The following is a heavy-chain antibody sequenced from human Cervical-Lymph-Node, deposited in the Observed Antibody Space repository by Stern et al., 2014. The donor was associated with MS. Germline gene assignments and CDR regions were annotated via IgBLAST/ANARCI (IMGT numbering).Heavy chain of an antibody. J-gene: IGHJ4*02. CDR2: LSYSGTT. Sequence: QLQLQEPGPGVVKPSQTLSLTCTVTGGSLTSGGYFWNWVRQYPGKGLVWIGFLSYSGTTSYSASLKGRISISVDTSKNQFSLKLKYVTAADTAIYFCARDDRSRFTDWGQGTLVTVSS. CDR1: GGSLTSGGYF. CDR3: ARDDRSRFTD. V-gene: IGHV4-31*03. D-gene: IGHD1-14*01.